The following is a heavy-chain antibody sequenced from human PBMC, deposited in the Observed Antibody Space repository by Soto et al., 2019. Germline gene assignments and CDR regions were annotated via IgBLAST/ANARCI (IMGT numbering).Heavy chain of an antibody. CDR1: GGTFSNSP. CDR2: VIPLFRTA. CDR3: ARSRFVVGVTEDYYGMDV. Sequence: QVQLVQSGAEVKKPGSSVKVSCKSSGGTFSNSPISWVRQAPGQGLEWMGGVIPLFRTANYAQKFQGRVTITEDESTNTAYMELSSLRSGDTAVYYCARSRFVVGVTEDYYGMDVWGQGTTVTVAS. V-gene: IGHV1-69*12. J-gene: IGHJ6*02. D-gene: IGHD2-15*01.